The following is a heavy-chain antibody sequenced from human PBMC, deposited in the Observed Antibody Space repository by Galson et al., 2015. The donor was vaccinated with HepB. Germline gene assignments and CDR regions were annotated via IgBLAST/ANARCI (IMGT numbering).Heavy chain of an antibody. J-gene: IGHJ4*02. CDR1: GFTFSSYG. V-gene: IGHV3-33*01. CDR2: IWYDGSNK. Sequence: SLRLSCAASGFTFSSYGMHWVRQAPGKGLEWVAVIWYDGSNKYYADSVKGRFTISRDNSKNTLYLQMNSLRAEDTAVYYCARDRWELPAGLGYFDYWGQGTLVTVSS. D-gene: IGHD1-26*01. CDR3: ARDRWELPAGLGYFDY.